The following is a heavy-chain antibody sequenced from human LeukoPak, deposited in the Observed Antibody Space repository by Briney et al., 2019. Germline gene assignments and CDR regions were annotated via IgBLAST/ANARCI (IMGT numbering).Heavy chain of an antibody. Sequence: SQTLSLTCAISGDSVSSNSAAWNWIRQSPSRGLEWLGRTYYRSKWYNGYAVSVKSRITINPDTSKNKFSLHLDSVTAADTAVYYCARGPAAAGSLDYWGQGTLVTVSS. CDR2: TYYRSKWYN. D-gene: IGHD6-13*01. CDR1: GDSVSSNSAA. V-gene: IGHV6-1*01. CDR3: ARGPAAAGSLDY. J-gene: IGHJ4*02.